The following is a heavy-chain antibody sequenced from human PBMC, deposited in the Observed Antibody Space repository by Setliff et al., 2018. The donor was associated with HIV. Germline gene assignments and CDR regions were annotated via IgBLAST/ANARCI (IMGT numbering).Heavy chain of an antibody. CDR1: GYVFTTYY. J-gene: IGHJ4*02. D-gene: IGHD3-22*01. CDR3: ARGGRLDGTSGFYYPLQF. Sequence: ASVKVSCKASGYVFTTYYIHWVRQTPGQGLEWMGIINPSGGATTSARKLQGRVTMTKDKSTTTVHMELSSLKSEDTAVYYCARGGRLDGTSGFYYPLQFWGQGTLVTVS. CDR2: INPSGGAT. V-gene: IGHV1-46*04.